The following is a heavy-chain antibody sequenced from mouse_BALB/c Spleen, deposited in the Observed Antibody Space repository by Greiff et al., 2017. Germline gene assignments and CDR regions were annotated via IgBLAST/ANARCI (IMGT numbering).Heavy chain of an antibody. J-gene: IGHJ3*01. CDR2: IWAGGST. D-gene: IGHD1-1*02. Sequence: VQVVESGPGLVAPSQSLSITCTVSGFSLTSYGVHWVRQPPGKGLEWLGVIWAGGSTNYNSALMSRLSISKDNSKSQVFLKMNSLQTDDTAMYYCARRSNYAGFAYWGQGTLVTVSA. CDR1: GFSLTSYG. V-gene: IGHV2-9*02. CDR3: ARRSNYAGFAY.